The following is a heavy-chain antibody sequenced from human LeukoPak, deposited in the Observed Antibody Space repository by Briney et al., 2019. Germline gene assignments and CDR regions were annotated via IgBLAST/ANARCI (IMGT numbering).Heavy chain of an antibody. Sequence: GASVKVSCKASGYTFTGYYMRWVRQAPGQGLEWMGWINPSSGGTNYAQKFQGRVTMTRDTSISTAYMELSRLRSDDTAVYYCAREIQQLVRFYYYYYYMDVWGKGTTVTVSS. J-gene: IGHJ6*03. CDR3: AREIQQLVRFYYYYYYMDV. CDR2: INPSSGGT. CDR1: GYTFTGYY. D-gene: IGHD6-13*01. V-gene: IGHV1-2*02.